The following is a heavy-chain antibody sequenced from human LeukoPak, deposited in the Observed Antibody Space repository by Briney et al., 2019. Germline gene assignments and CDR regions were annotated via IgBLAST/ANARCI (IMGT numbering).Heavy chain of an antibody. CDR2: INHSGST. Sequence: SWIRQPXXXXLXXXGEINHSGSTNYNPSLKSRVTISVDTSKNQFSLKLSSVTAADTAVYYCASIDFWSGYYGSWFDPWGQGTLVTVSS. CDR3: ASIDFWSGYYGSWFDP. J-gene: IGHJ5*02. D-gene: IGHD3-3*01. V-gene: IGHV4-34*01.